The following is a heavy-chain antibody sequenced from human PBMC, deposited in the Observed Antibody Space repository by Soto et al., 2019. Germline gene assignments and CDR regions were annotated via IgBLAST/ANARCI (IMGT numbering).Heavy chain of an antibody. CDR2: IYYSGST. CDR1: GGSISSSSYY. Sequence: SETLSLTCTVSGGSISSSSYYWGWIRQPPGKGLEWIGSIYYSGSTYYNPSLKSRVTISVDTSKNQFSLKLSSVTAADTAVYYCARHATSGYCSSTSCYIGSNWFDPWGQGTLVTVSS. V-gene: IGHV4-39*01. CDR3: ARHATSGYCSSTSCYIGSNWFDP. D-gene: IGHD2-2*02. J-gene: IGHJ5*02.